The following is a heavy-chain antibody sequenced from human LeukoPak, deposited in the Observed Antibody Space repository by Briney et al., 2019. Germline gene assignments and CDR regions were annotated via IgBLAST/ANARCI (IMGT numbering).Heavy chain of an antibody. CDR1: GFTFSSHG. Sequence: GGSLRLSCAASGFTFSSHGMNWVRQAPGKGLEWVSGSSSIGGRTYYADSVKGRFTVTRDNSRNTLHLQMNSLRAEDTAVYYCARGEVTFGGVIALYYFDYWGQGTLVTVSS. CDR2: SSSIGGRT. V-gene: IGHV3-23*01. CDR3: ARGEVTFGGVIALYYFDY. D-gene: IGHD3-16*02. J-gene: IGHJ4*02.